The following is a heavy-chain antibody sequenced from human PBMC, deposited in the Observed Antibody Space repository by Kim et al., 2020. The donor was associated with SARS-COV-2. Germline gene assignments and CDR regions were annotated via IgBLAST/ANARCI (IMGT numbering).Heavy chain of an antibody. V-gene: IGHV3-20*01. CDR2: INWNGGST. D-gene: IGHD3-9*01. CDR3: ARWGGYDILTGYSLYYGMDV. J-gene: IGHJ6*02. Sequence: GGSLRLSCAASGFTFDDYGMSWVRQAPGKGLEWVSGINWNGGSTGYADSVKGRFPISRDNAKNSLYLQMNSLRAEDTALYHCARWGGYDILTGYSLYYGMDVWGQGTTVTVSS. CDR1: GFTFDDYG.